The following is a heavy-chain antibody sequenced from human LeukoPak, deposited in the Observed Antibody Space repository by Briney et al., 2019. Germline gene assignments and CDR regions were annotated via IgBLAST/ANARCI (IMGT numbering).Heavy chain of an antibody. Sequence: GGSLRLSCAASGFTFSSYAMSWVRQAPGKGLEWVSAISGSGGSTYYADSVKGRFTISRDNSKNTLYLQMNSLSAEDTAVYYCARDGGSGWYNYWGQGTLVTVSS. CDR2: ISGSGGST. CDR3: ARDGGSGWYNY. D-gene: IGHD6-19*01. V-gene: IGHV3-23*01. J-gene: IGHJ4*02. CDR1: GFTFSSYA.